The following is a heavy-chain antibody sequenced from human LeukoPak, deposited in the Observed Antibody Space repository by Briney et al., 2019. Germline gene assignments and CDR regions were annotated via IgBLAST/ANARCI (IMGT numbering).Heavy chain of an antibody. V-gene: IGHV4-59*01. CDR3: ARGGIPTSFYVY. J-gene: IGHJ4*02. D-gene: IGHD3-10*02. Sequence: SETLSLTCTVSGGSISSYYWSWIRQPPGKGLEWIGYIYYSGSTNYNPSLKSRVTISVDTSKNQFSLKLSSVTAADTAVYYCARGGIPTSFYVYWGQGTLVTVSS. CDR2: IYYSGST. CDR1: GGSISSYY.